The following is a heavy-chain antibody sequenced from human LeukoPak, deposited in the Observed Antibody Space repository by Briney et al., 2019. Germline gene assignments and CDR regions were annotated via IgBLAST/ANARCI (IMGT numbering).Heavy chain of an antibody. CDR3: ARAGRPKSGSNIY. D-gene: IGHD1-26*01. CDR2: ISGYNGNT. Sequence: ASVKVSCKGFGYNFTNYGISWVRQAPGQRLEWMGWISGYNGNTDYAQKFQARVTMTTDTSTSTGYLELRSLRSDDTAVYYCARAGRPKSGSNIYWGRGTLVTVSS. CDR1: GYNFTNYG. J-gene: IGHJ4*02. V-gene: IGHV1-18*01.